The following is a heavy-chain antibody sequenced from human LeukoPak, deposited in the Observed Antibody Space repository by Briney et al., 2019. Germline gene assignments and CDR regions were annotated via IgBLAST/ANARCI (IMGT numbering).Heavy chain of an antibody. J-gene: IGHJ3*02. Sequence: GGSLRLSCAASGFTFSSYAMHWVRQAPGKGLEWVAVISYDGSNKYYADSVKGRFTISRDNSKNTLYLQMNSLRAEDTAVYYCARVAFSISYYDAFDIWGQGTMVTVSS. D-gene: IGHD1-26*01. CDR1: GFTFSSYA. V-gene: IGHV3-30-3*01. CDR3: ARVAFSISYYDAFDI. CDR2: ISYDGSNK.